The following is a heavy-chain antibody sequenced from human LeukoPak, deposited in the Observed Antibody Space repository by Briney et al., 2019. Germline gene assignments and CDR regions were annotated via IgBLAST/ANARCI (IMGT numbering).Heavy chain of an antibody. V-gene: IGHV5-51*01. CDR2: IYPADSDT. D-gene: IGHD3-10*01. J-gene: IGHJ4*02. CDR1: GYLFTHYW. CDR3: ARQSRDGSKTRGYYFDY. Sequence: RGESLKISCQVSGYLFTHYWIGWVRQMPGNGLESMGIIYPADSDTTYSPSFQGQVTISADKSISTVYLQWSSLKASDTAMYYCARQSRDGSKTRGYYFDYWGQGTLVTVSS.